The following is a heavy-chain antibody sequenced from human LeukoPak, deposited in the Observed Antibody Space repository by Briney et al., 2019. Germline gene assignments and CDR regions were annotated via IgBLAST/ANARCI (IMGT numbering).Heavy chain of an antibody. CDR3: AKHNTGNYYDY. J-gene: IGHJ4*02. D-gene: IGHD1-26*01. V-gene: IGHV3-23*01. Sequence: GGSLRLSCAASGFTFSSCAMSWVRQAPGRGLEWVSTISGVTTNTYYADSVKGRFTISRDNSKNTLSLQMSSLRAEDAAVYYCAKHNTGNYYDYWGQGALVTVSS. CDR2: ISGVTTNT. CDR1: GFTFSSCA.